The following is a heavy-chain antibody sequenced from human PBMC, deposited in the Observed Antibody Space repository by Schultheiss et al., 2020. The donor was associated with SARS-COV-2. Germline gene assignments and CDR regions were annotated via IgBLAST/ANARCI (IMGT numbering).Heavy chain of an antibody. Sequence: GGSLRLSCAASGFTFSSYGMHWVRQAPGKGLEWVSAISGSGGSTYYAGSVKGRFTISRDNAKNSLYLQMNSLRAEDTDVYYCARDGAYCGGDCYYDWYFDLWGRGTRVTVSS. CDR1: GFTFSSYG. V-gene: IGHV3-21*01. CDR3: ARDGAYCGGDCYYDWYFDL. D-gene: IGHD2-21*02. CDR2: ISGSGGST. J-gene: IGHJ2*01.